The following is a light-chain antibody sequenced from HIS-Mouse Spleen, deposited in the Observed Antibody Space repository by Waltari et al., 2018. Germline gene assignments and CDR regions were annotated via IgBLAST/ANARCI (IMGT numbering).Light chain of an antibody. CDR3: QSYDSSLSGSV. V-gene: IGLV2-14*02. Sequence: QSALTQPASVSGSPGQSITIPCTGTSSDVGSYNLVPWYQQHPGKAPKLMIYEGSKRPSGVSNRFSGSKSGNTASLTISGLQAEDEADYYCQSYDSSLSGSVFGGGTKLTVL. CDR2: EGS. CDR1: SSDVGSYNL. J-gene: IGLJ3*02.